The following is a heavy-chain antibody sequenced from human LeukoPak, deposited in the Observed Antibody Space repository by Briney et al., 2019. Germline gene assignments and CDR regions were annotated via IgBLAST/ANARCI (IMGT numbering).Heavy chain of an antibody. Sequence: PSETLSLTCTVSGGSISSYYWSWIRQPPGKGLEWIGYIYYSGSTNYNPSLKSRVTISVDTSKNQFSLKLSSVTAADTAVYYCARRTDGIVVVIDDAFDIWGQGTMVTVSS. CDR2: IYYSGST. CDR3: ARRTDGIVVVIDDAFDI. J-gene: IGHJ3*02. CDR1: GGSISSYY. D-gene: IGHD3-22*01. V-gene: IGHV4-59*01.